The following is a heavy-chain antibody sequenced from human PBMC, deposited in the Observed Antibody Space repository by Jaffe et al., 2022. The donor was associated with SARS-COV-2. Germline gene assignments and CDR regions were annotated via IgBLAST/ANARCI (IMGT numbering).Heavy chain of an antibody. V-gene: IGHV1-2*04. CDR1: GYTFTGYY. CDR2: INPNSGGT. Sequence: QVQLVQSGAEVKKPGASVKVSCKASGYTFTGYYMHWVRQAPGQGLEWMGWINPNSGGTNYAQKFQGWVTMTRDTSISTAYMELSRLRSDDTAVYYCARGGSSENGSGSYYNYFIRTEYYYGMDVWGQGTTVTVSS. D-gene: IGHD3-10*01. J-gene: IGHJ6*02. CDR3: ARGGSSENGSGSYYNYFIRTEYYYGMDV.